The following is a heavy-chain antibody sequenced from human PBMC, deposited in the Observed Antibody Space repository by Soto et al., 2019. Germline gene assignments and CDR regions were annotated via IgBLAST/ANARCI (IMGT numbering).Heavy chain of an antibody. CDR3: AKAYGGFDWYFDL. Sequence: SLKISCAASGFTFDDYAMHWVRQAPGKGLEWVSGISWNSGSIGYADSVKGRFTISRDNAKNSLYLQMNSLRAEDTALYYRAKAYGGFDWYFDLWGRGTLVTVSS. CDR2: ISWNSGSI. CDR1: GFTFDDYA. J-gene: IGHJ2*01. D-gene: IGHD4-17*01. V-gene: IGHV3-9*01.